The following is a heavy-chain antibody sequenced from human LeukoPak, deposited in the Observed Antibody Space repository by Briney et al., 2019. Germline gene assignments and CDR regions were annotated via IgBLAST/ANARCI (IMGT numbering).Heavy chain of an antibody. D-gene: IGHD2-15*01. V-gene: IGHV3-30*18. CDR2: ISYDGSNK. CDR1: GFTFSSYG. Sequence: PGRSLRLSCAASGFTFSSYGMHWDRQAPGKGLEWVAVISYDGSNKYYADSVTGRFTISRDNSKNTLYLQMNSLRAEDTAVYYCAKGGWGMDVWGQGTTVSVSS. CDR3: AKGGWGMDV. J-gene: IGHJ6*02.